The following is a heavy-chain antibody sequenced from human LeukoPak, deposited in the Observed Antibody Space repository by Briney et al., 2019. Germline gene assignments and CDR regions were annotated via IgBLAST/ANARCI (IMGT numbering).Heavy chain of an antibody. CDR3: ARDPRVDLDANDAFDI. D-gene: IGHD3-9*01. V-gene: IGHV1-69*13. Sequence: ASVKVSCTASGGTFSSYAISWVRQAPGQGLEWMGGIIPIFGTANYAQKFQGRVTITADESTSTAYMELSSLGSEDTAVYYCARDPRVDLDANDAFDIWGQGTMVTVSS. CDR2: IIPIFGTA. CDR1: GGTFSSYA. J-gene: IGHJ3*02.